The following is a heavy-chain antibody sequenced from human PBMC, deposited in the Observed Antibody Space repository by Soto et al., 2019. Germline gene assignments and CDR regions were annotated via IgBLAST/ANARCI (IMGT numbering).Heavy chain of an antibody. V-gene: IGHV1-69*01. J-gene: IGHJ6*02. Sequence: QVQLVQSGAEVQKPGSSVKVSCKASGGTFSSYAISWVRQAPGQGREWMGGIIPIFGTANYAQKFQGRVTITADESTSTAYMELSSLRSEDTAVYYCARISIAARDYYYYYGIDVWGQGTTVTVSS. CDR3: ARISIAARDYYYYYGIDV. CDR1: GGTFSSYA. D-gene: IGHD6-6*01. CDR2: IIPIFGTA.